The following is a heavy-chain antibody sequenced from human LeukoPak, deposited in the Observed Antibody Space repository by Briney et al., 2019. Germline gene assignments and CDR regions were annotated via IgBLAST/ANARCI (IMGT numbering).Heavy chain of an antibody. D-gene: IGHD3-22*01. CDR2: IIPIFGTA. J-gene: IGHJ4*02. CDR3: ARAVHDSSGYYPPDFDY. Sequence: ASVKVSCKASGGTFSSYAISWVRQAPGQGLEWMGRIIPIFGTANCAQKFQGRVTITTDESTSTAYKELSSLRSEDTAVYYCARAVHDSSGYYPPDFDYWGQGTLVTVSS. CDR1: GGTFSSYA. V-gene: IGHV1-69*05.